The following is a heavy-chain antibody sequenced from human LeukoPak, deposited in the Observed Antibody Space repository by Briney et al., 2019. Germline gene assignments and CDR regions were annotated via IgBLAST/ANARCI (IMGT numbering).Heavy chain of an antibody. Sequence: SETLSLTCTVSGGSISSYYWSWIRQPPGKGLEWIGYIYYSGSTNYNPSLKSRVTISVDTSKNQFSLKLSSVTAADTAVYYRARDSFSRDGYTFDYWGQGTLVTVSS. CDR1: GGSISSYY. CDR3: ARDSFSRDGYTFDY. J-gene: IGHJ4*02. V-gene: IGHV4-59*01. CDR2: IYYSGST. D-gene: IGHD5-24*01.